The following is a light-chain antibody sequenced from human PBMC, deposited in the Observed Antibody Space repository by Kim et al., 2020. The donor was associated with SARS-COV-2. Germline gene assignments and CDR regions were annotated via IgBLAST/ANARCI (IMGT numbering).Light chain of an antibody. J-gene: IGKJ2*01. CDR3: QQYDYLYT. CDR2: GAS. V-gene: IGKV1-33*01. CDR1: QDISSY. Sequence: LAASVGDRVTSPFQPSQDISSYLNCLQHKPGKAPKLLIYGASNLEKGVPSRFSGGGSWAHFTLTISSLQPEDIATYYCQQYDYLYTFGQGTKLEI.